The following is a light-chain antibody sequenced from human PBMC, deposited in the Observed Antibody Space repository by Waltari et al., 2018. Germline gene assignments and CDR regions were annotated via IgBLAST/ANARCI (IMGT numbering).Light chain of an antibody. J-gene: IGKJ2*01. CDR3: QQRSNWQGYT. V-gene: IGKV3-11*01. Sequence: EIVLTQSPATLSLSPGERATISCRASQSVSSYLAWYQQKPGQAPRLLIYDASNRATGIPARFSGSGSGTDFTLTISSLEPEDFAVYYCQQRSNWQGYTFGQGTKLEIK. CDR2: DAS. CDR1: QSVSSY.